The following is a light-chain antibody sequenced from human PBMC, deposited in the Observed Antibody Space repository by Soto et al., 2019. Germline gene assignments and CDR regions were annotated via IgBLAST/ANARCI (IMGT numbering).Light chain of an antibody. CDR2: GAS. Sequence: EIVMTQSPATLSLSPGERATLSCRASQSVSSNLAWYQQKPGQAPRLLIYGASTRATGVPARFSGSGSGTEFTLTISSLQSEDFAVYYCQQYSDWPLSFGGGTKVEIK. J-gene: IGKJ4*01. CDR1: QSVSSN. CDR3: QQYSDWPLS. V-gene: IGKV3-15*01.